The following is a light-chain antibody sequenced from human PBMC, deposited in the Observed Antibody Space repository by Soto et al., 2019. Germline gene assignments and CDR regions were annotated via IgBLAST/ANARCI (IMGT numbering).Light chain of an antibody. V-gene: IGKV3-15*01. CDR1: QSVSSD. CDR2: DAS. Sequence: EIVMTQSPATLSVSPGERATLSCRASQSVSSDLAWYQQKPGQAPRLLIYDASTSATGIPVRFSGSGSGTEFTLTISSLQSEDFALYYCQQYNNCPPLTFGGGTKVEI. CDR3: QQYNNCPPLT. J-gene: IGKJ4*01.